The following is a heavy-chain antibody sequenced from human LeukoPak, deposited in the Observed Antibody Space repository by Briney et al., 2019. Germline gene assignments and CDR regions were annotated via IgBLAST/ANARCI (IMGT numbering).Heavy chain of an antibody. Sequence: GGSLRLSCAASGFMFDTYAMNWVRQAPGKGLGWVSYISQSGDAKYYADSVKGRFTISRDNAKNSLYLQMNSLRAEDTAVYYCARDRGGSGWYEFECWGQGTLVTVSS. CDR1: GFMFDTYA. V-gene: IGHV3-48*03. D-gene: IGHD6-19*01. J-gene: IGHJ4*02. CDR3: ARDRGGSGWYEFEC. CDR2: ISQSGDAK.